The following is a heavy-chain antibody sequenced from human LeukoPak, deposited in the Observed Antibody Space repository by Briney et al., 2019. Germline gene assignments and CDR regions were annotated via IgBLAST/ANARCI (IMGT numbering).Heavy chain of an antibody. J-gene: IGHJ4*02. Sequence: GGSLRLSCAASGFTFDDYAMHWVRQAPGKGLEWVSGISWNSGSIGYADSVKGRFTISRDNAKNSLYLQMNSLRAEDTAMYYCARNNAYGSGSPLDYWGQGTLVTVSS. CDR2: ISWNSGSI. CDR3: ARNNAYGSGSPLDY. D-gene: IGHD3-10*01. CDR1: GFTFDDYA. V-gene: IGHV3-9*01.